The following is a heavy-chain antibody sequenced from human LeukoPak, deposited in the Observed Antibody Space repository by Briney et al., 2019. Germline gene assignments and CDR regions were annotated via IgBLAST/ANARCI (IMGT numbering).Heavy chain of an antibody. V-gene: IGHV4-59*01. J-gene: IGHJ4*02. CDR2: IYYSGST. Sequence: SETLSLTCTVSGGSISSYYWSWIRQPPGKGLEWIGYIYYSGSTNYNPSLKSRVTISVDTSKNQFSLKLSSVTAADTAVYYCARSRDGYNLHFDYWGQGTLVTVSS. CDR3: ARSRDGYNLHFDY. D-gene: IGHD5-24*01. CDR1: GGSISSYY.